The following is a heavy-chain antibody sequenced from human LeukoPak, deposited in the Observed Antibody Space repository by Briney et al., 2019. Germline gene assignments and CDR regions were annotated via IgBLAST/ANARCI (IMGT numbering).Heavy chain of an antibody. V-gene: IGHV3-48*04. CDR1: GFTFSSYS. J-gene: IGHJ4*02. D-gene: IGHD6-13*01. Sequence: HPGGSLRLSCAASGFTFSSYSMNWVRQAPGKGLEWVSYISSSSGTIYYADSVKGRFTISRDNAKNSLYLQMNSLRAEDTAVYYCARDPFNSIAQTIAAAAYFDYWGQGTLVTVSS. CDR2: ISSSSGTI. CDR3: ARDPFNSIAQTIAAAAYFDY.